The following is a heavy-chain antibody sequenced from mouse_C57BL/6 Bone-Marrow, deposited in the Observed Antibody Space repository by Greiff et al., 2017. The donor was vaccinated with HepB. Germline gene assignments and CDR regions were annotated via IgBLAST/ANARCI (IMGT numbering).Heavy chain of an antibody. J-gene: IGHJ4*01. V-gene: IGHV1-81*01. CDR2: IYPRSGNT. CDR3: AVYYYGRDAMDY. Sequence: VQLQQSGAELARPGASVKLSCKASGYTFTSYGISWVKQRTGQGLEWIGEIYPRSGNTYYNEKFKGKATLTADKSSSTAYMELRSLTSEDSAVYFCAVYYYGRDAMDYWGQGTSVTVSS. CDR1: GYTFTSYG. D-gene: IGHD1-1*01.